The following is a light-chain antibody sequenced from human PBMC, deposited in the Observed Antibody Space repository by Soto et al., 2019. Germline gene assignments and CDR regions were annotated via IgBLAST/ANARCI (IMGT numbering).Light chain of an antibody. CDR3: QVWDSNSDHSV. Sequence: QSVLTQPPSASGTPGQRVTISCSGSSSNIGSNTVNWYQQLPGTAPKLLIYSSNQRPSGVPDRFSGSRSGTSASLAITRVEAGDEADYYCQVWDSNSDHSVFGGGTKLTVL. J-gene: IGLJ2*01. V-gene: IGLV1-44*01. CDR1: SSNIGSNT. CDR2: SSN.